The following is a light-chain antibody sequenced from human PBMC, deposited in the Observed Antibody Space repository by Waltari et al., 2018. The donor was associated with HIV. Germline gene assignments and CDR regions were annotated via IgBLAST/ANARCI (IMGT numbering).Light chain of an antibody. CDR2: STN. CDR1: SGSVSTSYN. CDR3: VLYMDSGVV. Sequence: QTVLTQDPSSSVSPGGTVTLTCGLSSGSVSTSYNPSWYQQTPGQAPRTLIYSTNTRSSGVPDRFSGSILGNKAALTITGAQADDESDYYCVLYMDSGVVFGGGTKLTVL. J-gene: IGLJ2*01. V-gene: IGLV8-61*01.